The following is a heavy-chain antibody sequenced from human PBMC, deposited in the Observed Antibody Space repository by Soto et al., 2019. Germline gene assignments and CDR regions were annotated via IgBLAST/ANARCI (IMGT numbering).Heavy chain of an antibody. J-gene: IGHJ3*02. CDR2: IYTSGST. D-gene: IGHD2-8*01. Sequence: PSETLSLTCTVSGGSISSYYWSWIRQPAGKGLEWIGRIYTSGSTNYNPSLNSRVTMSVDTSKNQFSLKLSSVTAADTAVYYCARVTNGELQDAFDIWGQGTMVTVSS. CDR3: ARVTNGELQDAFDI. CDR1: GGSISSYY. V-gene: IGHV4-4*07.